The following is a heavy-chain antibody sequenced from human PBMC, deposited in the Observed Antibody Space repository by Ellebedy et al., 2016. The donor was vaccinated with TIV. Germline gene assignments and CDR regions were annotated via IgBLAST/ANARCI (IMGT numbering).Heavy chain of an antibody. V-gene: IGHV4-38-2*02. D-gene: IGHD1-14*01. CDR3: ARLRQSRDRSHWYFDL. Sequence: SETLSLXXTVSGHSSSGAYAWAWIRQHPGKGLEWFGSIYHSGTTYYNPSLKSRVTMSVDASTTQLSLNLSSVTAADTAVYFCARLRQSRDRSHWYFDLWGRGTLVTVSS. CDR1: GHSSSGAYA. J-gene: IGHJ2*01. CDR2: IYHSGTT.